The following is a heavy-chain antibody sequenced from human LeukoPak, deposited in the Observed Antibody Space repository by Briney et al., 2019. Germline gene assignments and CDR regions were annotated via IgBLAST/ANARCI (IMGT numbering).Heavy chain of an antibody. J-gene: IGHJ4*02. CDR3: ARNNYDRSGYNYMFDY. Sequence: ASVKVSCKASGYTFTSYDINWVRQATGQGLEWMGWMNPNSGNTGYAQKFQGRVTMTRNTSISTAYMELRSLRSDDTAVYYCARNNYDRSGYNYMFDYWGRGTLVTVSS. V-gene: IGHV1-8*01. CDR1: GYTFTSYD. CDR2: MNPNSGNT. D-gene: IGHD3-22*01.